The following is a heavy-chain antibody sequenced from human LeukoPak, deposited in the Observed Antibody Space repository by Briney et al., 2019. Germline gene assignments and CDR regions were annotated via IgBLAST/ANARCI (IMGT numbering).Heavy chain of an antibody. CDR3: ARSLHASSGWYLGY. D-gene: IGHD6-19*01. CDR2: IIPIFGTA. CDR1: GCTFSSYA. V-gene: IGHV1-69*13. J-gene: IGHJ4*02. Sequence: SVKVSCKASGCTFSSYAISWVRQAPGQGLEWMGGIIPIFGTANYAQQFQGRVTITADESTSTAYMEQSSLRSEDTAVYYCARSLHASSGWYLGYWGQGTLVTVSS.